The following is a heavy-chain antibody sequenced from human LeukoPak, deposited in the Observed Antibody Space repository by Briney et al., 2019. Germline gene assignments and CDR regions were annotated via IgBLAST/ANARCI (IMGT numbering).Heavy chain of an antibody. CDR2: IRSSGSPM. CDR1: GFTFNNYN. V-gene: IGHV3-48*04. Sequence: GGSLRLSCAASGFTFNNYNMNWVRQALGKGLEWVSYIRSSGSPMYYADSVKGRFTISRDNAKNSLFLQMNSLRAEDTAVYYCAREGTLGGDDFDIWGQGTMVPVSS. D-gene: IGHD2/OR15-2a*01. J-gene: IGHJ3*02. CDR3: AREGTLGGDDFDI.